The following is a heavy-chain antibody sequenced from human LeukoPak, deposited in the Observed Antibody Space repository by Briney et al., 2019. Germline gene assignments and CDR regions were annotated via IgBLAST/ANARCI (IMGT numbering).Heavy chain of an antibody. CDR1: GGSISSGSYY. D-gene: IGHD3-16*01. V-gene: IGHV4-61*02. CDR3: ARENWGSMDV. CDR2: IYTSGST. Sequence: PSETLSLTCTVSGGSISSGSYYWSWLRQPAGKGLEWIGRIYTSGSTNYNPSLKSRVTISVDTSKNQFSLKLSSVTAADTAVYYCARENWGSMDVWGKGTTVTVSS. J-gene: IGHJ6*04.